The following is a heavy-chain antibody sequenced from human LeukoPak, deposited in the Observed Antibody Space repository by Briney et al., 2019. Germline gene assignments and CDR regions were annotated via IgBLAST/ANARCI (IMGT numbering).Heavy chain of an antibody. CDR3: AKDSLYSSSWYGVNWHDP. V-gene: IGHV3-30*18. D-gene: IGHD6-13*01. Sequence: GGSLRLSSAASGFTFSSYGMHWVRQAPGKGLEWVAVISYDGSNTYYADSVKGRITISRDNSKNTLYLQMNSLRAEDTAVYYCAKDSLYSSSWYGVNWHDPWGQGTLVTVSS. CDR2: ISYDGSNT. CDR1: GFTFSSYG. J-gene: IGHJ5*02.